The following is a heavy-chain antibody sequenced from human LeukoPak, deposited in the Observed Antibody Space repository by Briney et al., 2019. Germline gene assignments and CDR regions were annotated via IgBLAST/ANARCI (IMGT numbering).Heavy chain of an antibody. D-gene: IGHD1-14*01. V-gene: IGHV4-61*02. CDR2: ISTSGST. CDR1: GGSISSDTYF. J-gene: IGHJ6*03. Sequence: SETLSLTCTVSGGSISSDTYFWSWIRQPAGKGLECIGRISTSGSTNYIPSLQSRVTISVDTSKNQFSLKLSSVTAADTAVYYCARASSEPYYYYYYMDVWGKGTTVTISS. CDR3: ARASSEPYYYYYYMDV.